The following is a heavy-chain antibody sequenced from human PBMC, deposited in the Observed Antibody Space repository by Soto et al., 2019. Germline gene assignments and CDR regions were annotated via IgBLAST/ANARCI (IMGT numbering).Heavy chain of an antibody. J-gene: IGHJ3*02. CDR3: AKDGNPRPYYYDSSALDAFDI. CDR1: GFTFSSYA. D-gene: IGHD3-22*01. Sequence: GGSLRLSCAASGFTFSSYAMSWVRQAPGKGLEWVSAISGSGGSTYYADSVKGRFTISRDNSKNTLYLQMNSLRAEDTAVYYCAKDGNPRPYYYDSSALDAFDIWGQGTMVTVS. V-gene: IGHV3-23*01. CDR2: ISGSGGST.